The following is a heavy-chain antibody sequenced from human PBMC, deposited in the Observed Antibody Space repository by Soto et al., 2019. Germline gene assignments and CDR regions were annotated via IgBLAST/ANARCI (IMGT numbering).Heavy chain of an antibody. CDR1: GYTFTDYG. CDR3: ASRSGQVPYCFDF. CDR2: ISVYNGNT. V-gene: IGHV1-18*01. Sequence: SVNFSCNPSGYTFTDYGISMYLRAPGQGFEWMGWISVYNGNTNYAQNLKGRVTMTTDTSTSTVYMDMRTLRPDDTAVYYWASRSGQVPYCFDFWGQGTLVT. J-gene: IGHJ4*02.